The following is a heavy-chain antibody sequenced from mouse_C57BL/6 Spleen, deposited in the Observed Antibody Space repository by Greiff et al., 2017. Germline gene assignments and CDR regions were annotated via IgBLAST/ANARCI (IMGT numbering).Heavy chain of an antibody. CDR3: ARSHYGSSYYAMDY. J-gene: IGHJ4*01. CDR1: GYTFTDYY. CDR2: IYPGSGNT. Sequence: QVTLKVSGAELVRPGASVKLSCKASGYTFTDYYINWVKQRPGQGLEWIARIYPGSGNTYYNEKFKGKATLTAEKSSSTAYMQLSSLTSEDSAVYFCARSHYGSSYYAMDYWGQGTSVTVSS. D-gene: IGHD1-1*01. V-gene: IGHV1-76*01.